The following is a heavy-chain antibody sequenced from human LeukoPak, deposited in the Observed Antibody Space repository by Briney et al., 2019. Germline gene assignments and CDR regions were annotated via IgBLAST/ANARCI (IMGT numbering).Heavy chain of an antibody. J-gene: IGHJ4*02. Sequence: SETLSLTCAVYGGSFSGYYWSWIRQPPGKGLEWIGEINHSGSTNYNPSLKSRVTISVDTSKNQFSLKLSSVAAADTAVYYCARNPQDCSSTSCYFDYWGQGTLVTVSS. CDR3: ARNPQDCSSTSCYFDY. CDR1: GGSFSGYY. D-gene: IGHD2-2*01. V-gene: IGHV4-34*01. CDR2: INHSGST.